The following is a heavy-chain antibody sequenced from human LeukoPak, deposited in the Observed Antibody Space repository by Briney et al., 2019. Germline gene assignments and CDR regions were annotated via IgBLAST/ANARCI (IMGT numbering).Heavy chain of an antibody. CDR1: GGTFSSYA. J-gene: IGHJ6*03. CDR2: IIPIFGTA. Sequence: SVKVFCKASGGTFSSYAISWVRQAPGQGLEWMGGIIPIFGTANYAQKFQGRVTITADESTSTAYMELSSLRSEDTAVYYCASVRVSDSSGYYYYYYYMDVWGKGTTVTVSS. V-gene: IGHV1-69*13. CDR3: ASVRVSDSSGYYYYYYYMDV. D-gene: IGHD3-22*01.